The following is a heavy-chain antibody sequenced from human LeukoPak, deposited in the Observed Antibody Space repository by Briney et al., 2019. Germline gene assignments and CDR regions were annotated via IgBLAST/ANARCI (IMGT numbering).Heavy chain of an antibody. CDR1: GGSISSYN. J-gene: IGHJ5*02. CDR3: ARHRGYCSSTSCSYNWFDP. V-gene: IGHV4-59*08. D-gene: IGHD2-2*03. Sequence: SETLSLTCTVSGGSISSYNWTWIRQPPGMGLEWIGYIYYSGSTKYNPSLKSRVTMSVDTSKNRFSLKLSSVTAADTAVYYCARHRGYCSSTSCSYNWFDPWGQGTLVTVSS. CDR2: IYYSGST.